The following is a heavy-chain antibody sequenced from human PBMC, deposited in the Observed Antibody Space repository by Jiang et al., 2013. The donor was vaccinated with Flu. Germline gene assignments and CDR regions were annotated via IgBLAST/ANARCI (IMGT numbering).Heavy chain of an antibody. J-gene: IGHJ4*02. CDR1: DVSISSYY. CDR3: ARHGMGFGELPVF. D-gene: IGHD3-10*01. Sequence: GSGLVKPSETLSLTCTVSDVSISSYYWSWVRQPPGKGLEYIAYFYYGGSTSYNPSLKSRVTISIDTSKNQFSLKLRSVTAADTALHYCARHGMGFGELPVFWGQGALVTVSS. V-gene: IGHV4-59*01. CDR2: FYYGGST.